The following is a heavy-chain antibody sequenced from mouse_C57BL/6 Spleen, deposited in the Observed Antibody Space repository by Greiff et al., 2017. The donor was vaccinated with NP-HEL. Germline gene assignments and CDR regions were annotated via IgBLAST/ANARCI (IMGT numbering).Heavy chain of an antibody. Sequence: QVQLQQPGTELVKPGASGYTFTSYWMHWVKQRPGQGLEWIGNINPSNGGTNYNEKFKSKATLTVDKSSSTAYMQLSSLTSEDSAVYYCARTPGTRYYFDYWGKGTTLTVSS. CDR3: ARTPGTRYYFDY. J-gene: IGHJ2*01. CDR1: GYTFTSYW. D-gene: IGHD4-1*01. V-gene: IGHV1-53*01. CDR2: INPSNGGT.